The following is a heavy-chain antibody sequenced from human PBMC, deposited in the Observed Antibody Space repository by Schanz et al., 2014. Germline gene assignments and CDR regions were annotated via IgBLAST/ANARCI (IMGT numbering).Heavy chain of an antibody. V-gene: IGHV3-7*04. CDR3: ARDNYYGSGSCAY. CDR2: IKQDGSEK. D-gene: IGHD3-10*01. Sequence: EQLVESGGGVVQPGRSLRLSCAAYGFTLSSYAMHWVRQAPGKGLEWVANIKQDGSEKYYVDAVKGRFTISRDNAKNSMYLHMKSLRGEDTAVYYCARDNYYGSGSCAYWGQGTLVTVSS. CDR1: GFTLSSYA. J-gene: IGHJ4*02.